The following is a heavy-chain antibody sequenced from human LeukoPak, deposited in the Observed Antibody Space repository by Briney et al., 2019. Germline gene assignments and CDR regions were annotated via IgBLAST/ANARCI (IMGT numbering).Heavy chain of an antibody. D-gene: IGHD5-24*01. CDR2: ISSSSSYT. Sequence: GGSLRLSCAASGFTFSDYYMSWIRQAPGKGLEWVSYISSSSSYTNYADSVKGRFTISRDNAKNSLYLQMNSLRAEDTAVYYCARVGRDGYSLYYFDYWGQGTLVTVSS. CDR1: GFTFSDYY. V-gene: IGHV3-11*05. CDR3: ARVGRDGYSLYYFDY. J-gene: IGHJ4*02.